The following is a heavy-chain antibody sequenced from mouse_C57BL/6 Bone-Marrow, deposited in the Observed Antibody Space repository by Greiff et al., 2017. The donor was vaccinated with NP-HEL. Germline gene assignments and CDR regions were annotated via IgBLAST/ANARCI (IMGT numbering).Heavy chain of an antibody. CDR1: GFTFSSYA. CDR3: ARLLSWYFDV. D-gene: IGHD2-1*01. Sequence: VESGGGLVKPGGSLKLSCAASGFTFSSYAMSWVRQTPEKRLEWVATISDGGSYTYYPDNVKGRFTISRDNAKNNLYLQMSHLKSEDTAMYYCARLLSWYFDVWGTGTTVTVSS. J-gene: IGHJ1*03. CDR2: ISDGGSYT. V-gene: IGHV5-4*01.